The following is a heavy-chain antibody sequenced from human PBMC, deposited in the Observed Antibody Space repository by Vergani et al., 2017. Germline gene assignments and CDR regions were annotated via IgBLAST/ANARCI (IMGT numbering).Heavy chain of an antibody. CDR3: AKDKLPTVGPSYDFDY. CDR1: GFTFSSYA. J-gene: IGHJ4*02. Sequence: EVQLLESGGGLVQPGGSLRLSCAASGFTFSSYAMSWVRQAPGKGLEWVSAISGSGGSTYYADSVKGRFTISRDNSKNTLYLQMNSLRAEDTAVYYCAKDKLPTVGPSYDFDYWGQGTLVTVSS. D-gene: IGHD4-23*01. V-gene: IGHV3-23*01. CDR2: ISGSGGST.